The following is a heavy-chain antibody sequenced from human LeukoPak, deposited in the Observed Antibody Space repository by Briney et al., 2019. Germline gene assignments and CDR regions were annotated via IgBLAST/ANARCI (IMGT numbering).Heavy chain of an antibody. V-gene: IGHV3-53*01. J-gene: IGHJ3*02. D-gene: IGHD3-10*01. Sequence: GGSLRLSCAASGFPFSSNYMSWVRQAPGKGLEWVSVIYTVGSTYYADSVKGRFTISRDNSKNTLYLQMNSLRAEDTAVYYCARDYYASGSYAFDIWGQGTMVTVSS. CDR3: ARDYYASGSYAFDI. CDR2: IYTVGST. CDR1: GFPFSSNY.